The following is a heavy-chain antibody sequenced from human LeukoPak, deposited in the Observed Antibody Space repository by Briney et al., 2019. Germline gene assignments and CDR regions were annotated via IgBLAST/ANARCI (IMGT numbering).Heavy chain of an antibody. CDR2: IYSGGST. CDR1: GFTVSSNY. CDR3: ARGIVGATTFYFDY. D-gene: IGHD1-26*01. Sequence: GGSLRLSCAASGFTVSSNYTSWVRQAPGKGLEWVSVIYSGGSTYYADSVKGRFTISRDNSKNTLYLQMNSLRAEDTAVYYCARGIVGATTFYFDYWGQGTLVTVSS. J-gene: IGHJ4*02. V-gene: IGHV3-53*01.